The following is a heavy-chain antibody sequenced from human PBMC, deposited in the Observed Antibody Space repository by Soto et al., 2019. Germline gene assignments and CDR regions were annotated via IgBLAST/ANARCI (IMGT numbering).Heavy chain of an antibody. CDR2: IYYSGST. J-gene: IGHJ5*01. V-gene: IGHV4-39*01. Sequence: LSLTCTVSGGSISSSSFHWGWIRQPPGKGLEWIGSIYYSGSTYYSPSLKSRVTISVDTSNNQFSLHLSSVTPDDTAVYYCVRLIGNSWLDSWGQGTPVTVSS. CDR1: GGSISSSSFH. CDR3: VRLIGNSWLDS.